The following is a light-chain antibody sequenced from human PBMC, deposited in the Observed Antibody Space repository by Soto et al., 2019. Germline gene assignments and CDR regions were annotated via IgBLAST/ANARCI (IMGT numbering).Light chain of an antibody. CDR3: QQYYSAPET. CDR1: QSVLYSSNNKNN. Sequence: DIVMTQSPDSLAVSLGERASINCKSSQSVLYSSNNKNNLAWYQQKPGQPPKLLIFWASTRDSGVPDRFSGSGSGTDFTLTISGLQAEDVAVYYGQQYYSAPETFGQGTRVEIK. CDR2: WAS. V-gene: IGKV4-1*01. J-gene: IGKJ1*01.